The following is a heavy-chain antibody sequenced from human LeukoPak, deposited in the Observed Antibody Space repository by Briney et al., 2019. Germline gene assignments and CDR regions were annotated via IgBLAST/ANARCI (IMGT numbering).Heavy chain of an antibody. Sequence: GGSLRLSCAASGFTFSSYSMNWVRQAPGKGLEWVSYISSSSSTIYYADSVKGRFTISRDNAKNSLYLQTNSLRAEDTAVYYCARRAGGYSHPYDYWGQGTLVTVSS. J-gene: IGHJ4*02. D-gene: IGHD4-23*01. V-gene: IGHV3-48*01. CDR3: ARRAGGYSHPYDY. CDR2: ISSSSSTI. CDR1: GFTFSSYS.